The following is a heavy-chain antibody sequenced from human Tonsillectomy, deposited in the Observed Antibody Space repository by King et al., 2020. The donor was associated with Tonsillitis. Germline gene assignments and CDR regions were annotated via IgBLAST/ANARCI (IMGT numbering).Heavy chain of an antibody. Sequence: VQLVESGGGVVQPGRSLRRSCAASGFTFSSYGMHCVRQAPGKGLEWVAVISYDGSNKYYAHSVKGRFTISRDNSKNTLYLQMNSLRAEDTAVYYCAKDYGLHFDYWGQGTLVTVSS. D-gene: IGHD4-17*01. CDR1: GFTFSSYG. J-gene: IGHJ4*02. CDR2: ISYDGSNK. CDR3: AKDYGLHFDY. V-gene: IGHV3-30*18.